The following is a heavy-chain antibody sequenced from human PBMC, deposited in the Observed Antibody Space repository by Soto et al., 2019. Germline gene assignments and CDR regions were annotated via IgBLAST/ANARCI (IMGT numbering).Heavy chain of an antibody. D-gene: IGHD1-1*01. CDR2: ISDTGAST. Sequence: VGSLRLSCAASGFTFKESAMNWVRQAPGKGLEWVASISDTGASTWYAESVRGRLSISRDNSKNTLYLQMNSLRAEDTAVYYCARDPLGTNGTTSAFDIWGQGTMVTVSS. V-gene: IGHV3-23*01. CDR3: ARDPLGTNGTTSAFDI. CDR1: GFTFKESA. J-gene: IGHJ3*02.